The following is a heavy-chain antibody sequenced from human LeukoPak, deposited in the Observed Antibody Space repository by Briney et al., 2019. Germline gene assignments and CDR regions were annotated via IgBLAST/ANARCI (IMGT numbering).Heavy chain of an antibody. CDR3: ARDSNRNDVMGAFDI. D-gene: IGHD1-1*01. CDR1: GFTFTSYW. CDR2: IYSGGST. Sequence: PGGSLRLSCAASGFTFTSYWMHWVRHSPGKGLEWVSVIYSGGSTYHAGSVNGRFTISRDNSKNTLYLQMNSLRAEDTAVYYCARDSNRNDVMGAFDIWGQGTMVTVSS. J-gene: IGHJ3*02. V-gene: IGHV3-66*01.